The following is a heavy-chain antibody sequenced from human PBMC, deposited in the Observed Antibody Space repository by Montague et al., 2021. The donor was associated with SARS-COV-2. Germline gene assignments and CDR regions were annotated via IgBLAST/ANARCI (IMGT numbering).Heavy chain of an antibody. CDR1: RHSAGSGI. D-gene: IGHD6-19*01. Sequence: SETLSLTCAVYRHSAGSGIQEQIGRSPVWTPDTIGYVYYNGDTKYNPSLQSRVTISIDTSENQFSLRLNSVTAADTAVYFCARGWAFDPWGQGRLVTVSS. V-gene: IGHV4-59*08. CDR3: ARGWAFDP. J-gene: IGHJ3*01. CDR2: VYYNGDT.